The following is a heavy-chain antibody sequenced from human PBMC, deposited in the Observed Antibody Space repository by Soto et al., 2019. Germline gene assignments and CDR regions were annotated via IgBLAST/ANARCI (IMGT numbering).Heavy chain of an antibody. CDR3: VSSRAAIFGDAFDV. D-gene: IGHD3-10*02. CDR2: VYDSGDT. CDR1: GASISSYF. V-gene: IGHV4-59*03. Sequence: QLQESCPGLVKPSETLSLTCSVSGASISSYFRNWIRQAPGKGLEWIGCVYDSGDTNYKPSLKSRVTISLSTSSNQVSLNLSSVTAAEAAVYYCVSSRAAIFGDAFDVWGQGTMVTVSS. J-gene: IGHJ3*01.